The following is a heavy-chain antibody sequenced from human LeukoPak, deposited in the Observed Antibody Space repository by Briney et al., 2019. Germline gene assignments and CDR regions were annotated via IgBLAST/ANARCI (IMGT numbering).Heavy chain of an antibody. CDR3: ARVGYSGGWYADY. V-gene: IGHV4-34*01. D-gene: IGHD6-19*01. CDR1: GGSFSGYY. J-gene: IGHJ4*02. CDR2: SNHSGST. Sequence: SETLSLTCAAYGGSFSGYYWSWVRQPPGKGLEWIGESNHSGSTKYNPSLKSRVTISADTSKNQFSLKLTSVTAADTAVYYCARVGYSGGWYADYWGQGTLATVSS.